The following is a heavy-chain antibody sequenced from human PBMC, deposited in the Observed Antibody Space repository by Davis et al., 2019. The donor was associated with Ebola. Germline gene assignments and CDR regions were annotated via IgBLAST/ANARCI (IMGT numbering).Heavy chain of an antibody. CDR1: GFTFSTHA. Sequence: GESLKISCAASGFTFSTHAMIWVRQAPGKGLEWVSGISGSGGSTYYADSVKGRFTISRDNSNNTLYLQMNSLRAEDTAVYYCARVRGTGDPDYWGQGTLVTVSS. V-gene: IGHV3-23*01. D-gene: IGHD7-27*01. J-gene: IGHJ4*02. CDR2: ISGSGGST. CDR3: ARVRGTGDPDY.